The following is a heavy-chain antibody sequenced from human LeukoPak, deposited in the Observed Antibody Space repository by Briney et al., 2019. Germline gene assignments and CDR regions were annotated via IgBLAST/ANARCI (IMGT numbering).Heavy chain of an antibody. CDR3: ARRAYSDLYFDY. J-gene: IGHJ4*02. Sequence: SETLSLTCAVSGYSISSASYWGWIRQPPGKGLEWIGSISPSGNTYYNPSLKSRISISLDTSKNQFSLKLTSMTAAGTAFYYCARRAYSDLYFDYWGQGTLVTVSS. CDR1: GYSISSASY. CDR2: ISPSGNT. V-gene: IGHV4-38-2*01. D-gene: IGHD4-11*01.